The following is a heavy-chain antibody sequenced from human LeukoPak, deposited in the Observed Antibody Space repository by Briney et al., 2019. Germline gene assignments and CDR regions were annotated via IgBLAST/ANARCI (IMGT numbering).Heavy chain of an antibody. CDR1: GFTFSDYY. Sequence: GGSLRLSCAASGFTFSDYYMSWIRQAPGKGLEWLSYISKNGKTIYYADSVKGRFTISRDNAKKSVYLQMNSLRAEDTGVYYCARDQVIAATGIDYWGQGTLVTVSS. V-gene: IGHV3-11*04. CDR3: ARDQVIAATGIDY. D-gene: IGHD6-13*01. J-gene: IGHJ4*02. CDR2: ISKNGKTI.